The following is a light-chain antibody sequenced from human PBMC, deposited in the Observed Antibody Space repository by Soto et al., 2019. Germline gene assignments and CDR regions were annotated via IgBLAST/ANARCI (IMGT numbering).Light chain of an antibody. Sequence: SYELTQPPSVSVAPGQTARITCGGNNIGIYSVHWYQQRPGQAPVLVVYDGSDRPSGIPERFSGSNSGNTATLTIGRVEAADEAVYYCQVWDNNGGHNYVFGTGTKVTVL. CDR1: NIGIYS. CDR3: QVWDNNGGHNYV. V-gene: IGLV3-21*02. J-gene: IGLJ1*01. CDR2: DGS.